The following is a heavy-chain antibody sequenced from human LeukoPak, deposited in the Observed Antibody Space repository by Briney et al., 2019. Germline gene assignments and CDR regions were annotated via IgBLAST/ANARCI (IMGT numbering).Heavy chain of an antibody. V-gene: IGHV4-59*01. CDR1: DDSISDYY. CDR3: TRGAGWLIDY. J-gene: IGHJ4*02. D-gene: IGHD3-16*01. CDR2: FHNSGTS. Sequence: MASETLSLTCTVSDDSISDYYRGWIRQPPGKGLEWIGYFHNSGTSTYNPSLKSRVTISADTSKNQFSLKLNPLTTADTAVYHCTRGAGWLIDYWGQGILVTVSS.